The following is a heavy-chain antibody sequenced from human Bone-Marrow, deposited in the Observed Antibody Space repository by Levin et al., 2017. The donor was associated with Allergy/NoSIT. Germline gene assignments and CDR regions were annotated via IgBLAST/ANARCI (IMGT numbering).Heavy chain of an antibody. CDR3: VRGGRDDYNDEALFDY. V-gene: IGHV3-72*01. Sequence: LSLTCAASGFTFRAHYMDWVRQAPGKGLEWVGRSRNKANSYTTAYAASVKGRFTISRDDSKNSLYLQMNSLKTEDTAVYYCVRGGRDDYNDEALFDYWGQGTLVTVSS. CDR1: GFTFRAHY. J-gene: IGHJ4*02. D-gene: IGHD5-24*01. CDR2: SRNKANSYTT.